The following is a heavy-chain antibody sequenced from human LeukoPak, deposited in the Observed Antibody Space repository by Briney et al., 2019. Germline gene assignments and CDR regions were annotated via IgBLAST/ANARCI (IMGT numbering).Heavy chain of an antibody. Sequence: GESLKISCKGSGYSFTSYWIGWVRQMPGKGLEWMGIIYPGDSDTRYSPSFQGQVTISADKSISTAYLQWSSLKASDTAMYYCARHDGGFWSGYPLRYYGMDVWGQGTTVTVSS. D-gene: IGHD3-3*01. CDR1: GYSFTSYW. J-gene: IGHJ6*02. CDR3: ARHDGGFWSGYPLRYYGMDV. CDR2: IYPGDSDT. V-gene: IGHV5-51*01.